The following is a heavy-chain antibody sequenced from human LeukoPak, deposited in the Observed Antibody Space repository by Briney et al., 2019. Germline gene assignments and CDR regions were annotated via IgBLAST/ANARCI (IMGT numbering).Heavy chain of an antibody. CDR2: IYYSGST. CDR1: GGSISSYY. J-gene: IGHJ4*02. CDR3: ARRTLNCSGGSCYRLFDY. Sequence: ETLSLTCTVSGGSISSYYWSWIRQPQGKGLEWIGYIYYSGSTNYNPSLKSRVTISVDTSKNQFSLKLSSVTAADTAVYYCARRTLNCSGGSCYRLFDYWGQGTLVTVSS. D-gene: IGHD2-15*01. V-gene: IGHV4-59*08.